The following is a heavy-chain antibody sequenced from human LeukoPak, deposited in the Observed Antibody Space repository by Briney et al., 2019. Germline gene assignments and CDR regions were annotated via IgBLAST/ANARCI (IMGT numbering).Heavy chain of an antibody. Sequence: GGSLRLSCAASGFTFSSYSMDWVRQAPGKGLEWVSSISSSSSSYIYYADSVKGRFTISRDNAKNSLHLQMNSLRAEDTAVYYCARDFTGSGSPFDIWGQGTMVTVSS. J-gene: IGHJ3*02. CDR2: ISSSSSSYI. D-gene: IGHD1-26*01. V-gene: IGHV3-21*01. CDR3: ARDFTGSGSPFDI. CDR1: GFTFSSYS.